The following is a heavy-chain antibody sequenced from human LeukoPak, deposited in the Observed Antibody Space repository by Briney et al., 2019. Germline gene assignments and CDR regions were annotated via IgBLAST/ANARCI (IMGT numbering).Heavy chain of an antibody. J-gene: IGHJ4*02. V-gene: IGHV4-61*08. CDR2: IYHSGST. CDR3: ARGGGYSYGSEASFDY. CDR1: GGSVSSRGYY. D-gene: IGHD5-18*01. Sequence: KASETLSLTCTVSGGSVSSRGYYWSWIRQPPGKGLEWIGYIYHSGSTYYNPSLKSRVTISVDTSKNQFSLKLSSVTAADTAVYYCARGGGYSYGSEASFDYWGQGTLVTASS.